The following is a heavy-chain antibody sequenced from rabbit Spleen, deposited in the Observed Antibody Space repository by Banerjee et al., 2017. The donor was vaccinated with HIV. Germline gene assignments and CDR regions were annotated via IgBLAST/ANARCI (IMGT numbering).Heavy chain of an antibody. CDR2: IYTGSSGST. Sequence: QEQLEESGGGLVKPEGSLTLTCKASGFPFSNKAVMCWVRQAPGKGLEWIGCIYTGSSGSTYYASWAKGRFTISKTSSTTVTLQMTSLTAADTATYFCARDRPDTYGYPGYAYGLWGPGTLVTVS. CDR1: GFPFSNKAV. CDR3: ARDRPDTYGYPGYAYGL. J-gene: IGHJ4*01. D-gene: IGHD6-1*01. V-gene: IGHV1S45*01.